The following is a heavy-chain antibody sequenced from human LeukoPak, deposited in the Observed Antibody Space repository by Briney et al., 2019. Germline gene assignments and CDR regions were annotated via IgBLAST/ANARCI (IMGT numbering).Heavy chain of an antibody. CDR3: ARGVDGDYSFDY. D-gene: IGHD4-17*01. CDR1: GFTVSSNY. J-gene: IGHJ4*02. V-gene: IGHV3-53*01. CDR2: IYSGSST. Sequence: GGSLRLSCAASGFTVSSNYMSWVRQAPGKGLEWVSVIYSGSSTYYADSVKGRFTISRDNSKNTLYLQMNSLRAEDTAVYYCARGVDGDYSFDYWGQGTLVTVSS.